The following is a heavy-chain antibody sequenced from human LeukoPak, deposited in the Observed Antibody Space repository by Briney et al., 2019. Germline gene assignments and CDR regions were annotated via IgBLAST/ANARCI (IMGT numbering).Heavy chain of an antibody. CDR3: ARAAVTTDAFDI. CDR2: IYSGGST. Sequence: GGSLRLSCAASGFTVSSNYMSWVRQAPGKGLEWVSVIYSGGSTYYADSVKGRFTISRDNSKNTLYLQMNSLRAEDTAVYYCARAAVTTDAFDIWGQGTMATVSS. V-gene: IGHV3-53*01. J-gene: IGHJ3*02. CDR1: GFTVSSNY. D-gene: IGHD4-17*01.